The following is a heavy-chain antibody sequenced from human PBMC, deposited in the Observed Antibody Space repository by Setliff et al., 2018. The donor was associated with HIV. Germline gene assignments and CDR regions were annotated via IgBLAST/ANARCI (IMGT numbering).Heavy chain of an antibody. V-gene: IGHV4-59*11. CDR2: IYYSGST. D-gene: IGHD3-10*01. CDR1: GGSISSHY. CDR3: AKLVTKARGVSWRMDY. Sequence: SETLSLTCTVSGGSISSHYWSWIRQPPGKGLEWIGSIYYSGSTNYNPSLKSRVTISVDTSKNQFSLKLSSVTAADTAVYYCAKLVTKARGVSWRMDYWGPGILVTVSS. J-gene: IGHJ4*01.